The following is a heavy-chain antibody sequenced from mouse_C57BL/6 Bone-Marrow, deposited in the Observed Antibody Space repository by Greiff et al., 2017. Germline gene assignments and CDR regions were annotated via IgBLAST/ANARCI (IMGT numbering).Heavy chain of an antibody. D-gene: IGHD3-3*01. V-gene: IGHV5-6*01. CDR3: AGGGGLDY. J-gene: IGHJ2*01. CDR2: ISSGGSYT. CDR1: GFTFSSYG. Sequence: EVKLMESGGDLVKPGGSLKLSCAASGFTFSSYGMSWVRQTPDKRLEWVATISSGGSYTYYPDSVKGRFTISRDNAKNTLYLQMSSLKSEDTAMYYCAGGGGLDYWGQGTTLTVSS.